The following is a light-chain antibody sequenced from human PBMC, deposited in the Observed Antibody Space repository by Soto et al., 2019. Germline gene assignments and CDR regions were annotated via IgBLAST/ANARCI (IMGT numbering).Light chain of an antibody. CDR3: YQYSTWPPRYT. CDR2: RAS. CDR1: QSVSSY. J-gene: IGKJ2*01. Sequence: EIVMTQSPATLSVPPGGRATLSCRASQSVSSYLAWYQQRSGQPPRLLIYRASTRATGIPARFSGSGSGTEFSLTISSLQSEDFAVYYCYQYSTWPPRYTFGQGTKLEI. V-gene: IGKV3-15*01.